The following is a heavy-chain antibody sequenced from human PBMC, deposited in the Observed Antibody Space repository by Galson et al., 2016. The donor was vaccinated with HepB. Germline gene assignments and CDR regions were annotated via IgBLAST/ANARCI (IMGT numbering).Heavy chain of an antibody. CDR3: AKEYAWGINVFDY. V-gene: IGHV3-30*18. CDR2: ISADGRTQ. CDR1: GFNFNAYA. Sequence: SLRLSCAVSGFNFNAYAMNWVRQAPGKGLEWVIIISADGRTQYYADSVKGRFTVSRDDSEKTLFLQMNSLTVEDTAVYYCAKEYAWGINVFDYWGQGSLVTVSS. J-gene: IGHJ4*02. D-gene: IGHD3-16*01.